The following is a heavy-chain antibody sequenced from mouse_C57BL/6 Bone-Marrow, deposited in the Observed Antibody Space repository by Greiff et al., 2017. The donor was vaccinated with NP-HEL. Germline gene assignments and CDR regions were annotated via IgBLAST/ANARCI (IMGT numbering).Heavy chain of an antibody. D-gene: IGHD1-1*01. Sequence: EVQLQQSVAELVRPGASVKLSCTASGFNIKNTYMHWVKQRPEQGLEWIGRIDPANGNTKYAPKFQGKATITADTSSNTAYLQLSSLTSEDTAIYYCAFITTVVANLYYYAMDYWGQGTSVTVSS. CDR3: AFITTVVANLYYYAMDY. CDR1: GFNIKNTY. CDR2: IDPANGNT. V-gene: IGHV14-3*01. J-gene: IGHJ4*01.